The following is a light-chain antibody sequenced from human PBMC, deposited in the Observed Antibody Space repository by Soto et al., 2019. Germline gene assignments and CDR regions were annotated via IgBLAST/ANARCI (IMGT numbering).Light chain of an antibody. CDR3: QQYGSSPCK. CDR2: GAS. Sequence: ELALTQSPATLSFSPGARASLSCRASQTVTGNNLGWYQQKPGQAPRLLRYGASNRATGVPDRFSGSGSGTDFTRTISRLEPEDFSMYDCQQYGSSPCKFGQGTKVE. V-gene: IGKV3-20*01. J-gene: IGKJ1*01. CDR1: QTVTGNN.